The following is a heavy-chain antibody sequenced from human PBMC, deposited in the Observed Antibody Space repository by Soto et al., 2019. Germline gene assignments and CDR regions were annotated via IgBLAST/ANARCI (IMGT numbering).Heavy chain of an antibody. Sequence: SVNVSCKASGGTFSSYAISWVRQAPGQGLEWMGGIIPIFGTAKYAQKFQGRVTITADESTSTAYMELSSLRSEDTAVYYCAREKDYYGSGSYYRCFDYWGKGTKVTVSS. CDR3: AREKDYYGSGSYYRCFDY. CDR1: GGTFSSYA. J-gene: IGHJ4*02. V-gene: IGHV1-69*13. D-gene: IGHD3-10*01. CDR2: IIPIFGTA.